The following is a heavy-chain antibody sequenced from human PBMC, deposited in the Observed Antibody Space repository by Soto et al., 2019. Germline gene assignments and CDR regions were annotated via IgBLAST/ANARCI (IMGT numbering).Heavy chain of an antibody. CDR1: GFTFSSYS. CDR2: ISSSSSYI. Sequence: EVQLVESGGGLVKPGGSLRLSCAASGFTFSSYSMNWVRQAPGKGLEWVSSISSSSSYIYYADSVKGRFTISRDNAKNSLYLQKNSLRAEDTAVYYCARDQVAGTRYFDLWGRGTLVTVSS. D-gene: IGHD6-19*01. J-gene: IGHJ2*01. V-gene: IGHV3-21*01. CDR3: ARDQVAGTRYFDL.